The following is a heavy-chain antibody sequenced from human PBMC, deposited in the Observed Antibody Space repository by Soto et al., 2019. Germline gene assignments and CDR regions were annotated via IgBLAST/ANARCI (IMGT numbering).Heavy chain of an antibody. Sequence: QITLNESGPTLVKPTQTLTLTCTFSGFSLSTRDVGVGWIRQPPGEALEWLGVVYWDDSKTYSPSLESRLTITKHTSKNQVVLRMTKMDPVDTATYYCAPCRGGVASFWGQGTLVTVSS. V-gene: IGHV2-5*02. CDR2: VYWDDSK. CDR3: APCRGGVASF. J-gene: IGHJ4*02. CDR1: GFSLSTRDVG. D-gene: IGHD2-2*01.